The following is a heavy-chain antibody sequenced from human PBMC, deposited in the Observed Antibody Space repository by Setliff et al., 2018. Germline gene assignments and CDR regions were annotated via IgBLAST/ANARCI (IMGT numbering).Heavy chain of an antibody. CDR3: ARLNFWSGFWYFTL. V-gene: IGHV4-34*01. D-gene: IGHD3-3*01. J-gene: IGHJ4*02. CDR1: GDSFSDYY. CDR2: INQSGNT. Sequence: SETLSLTCAVYGDSFSDYYWSWIRQSPGKRPEWIAEINQSGNTNYNPSLKGRVTISLDTSKNQLSLKVNSVTVADTAVYYCARLNFWSGFWYFTLWGQGTPVTVS.